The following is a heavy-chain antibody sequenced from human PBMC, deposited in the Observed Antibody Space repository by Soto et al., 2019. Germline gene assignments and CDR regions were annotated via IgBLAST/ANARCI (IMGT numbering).Heavy chain of an antibody. CDR2: IRGEANSYAT. CDR1: VFAFSDSA. CDR3: TMYGDSKGNYYYYMDV. Sequence: GESLRLPRAASVFAFSDSAMHWVRQTSGKGLEWVGRIRGEANSYATAYAASVKGRFTIARDDSKNTEYLQMNSLKIEDMGVYYCTMYGDSKGNYYYYMDVWGKGTTVTVSS. J-gene: IGHJ6*03. D-gene: IGHD4-17*01. V-gene: IGHV3-73*01.